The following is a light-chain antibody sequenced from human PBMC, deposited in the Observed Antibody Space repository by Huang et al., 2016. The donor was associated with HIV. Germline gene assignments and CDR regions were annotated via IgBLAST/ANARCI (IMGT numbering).Light chain of an antibody. CDR2: AAS. CDR3: QHYGPTPSWT. J-gene: IGKJ1*01. CDR1: EGIRSYY. V-gene: IGKV3-20*01. Sequence: EIVLTQSPGTLSLSPGERAALSCRASEGIRSYYVAWYQHKPGQAPRLLIYAASSRATGIPDRFSGSGSGTDFTLTISRLEPEDFAVYYCQHYGPTPSWTFGQGTKVEIK.